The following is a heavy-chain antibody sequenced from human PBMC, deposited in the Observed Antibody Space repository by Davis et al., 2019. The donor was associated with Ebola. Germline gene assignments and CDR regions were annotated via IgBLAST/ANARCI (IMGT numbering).Heavy chain of an antibody. Sequence: PGGSLRLSCAASGFTFSSYWMHWVRHAPGKGLVWVSRINSDGSSTSYADSVKGRFTISRDNAKNTLYLQMNSLRDEDTAVYYCARDIVVVLAARSYYYGMDVWGQGTTVTVSS. CDR2: INSDGSST. CDR3: ARDIVVVLAARSYYYGMDV. J-gene: IGHJ6*02. V-gene: IGHV3-74*01. D-gene: IGHD2-15*01. CDR1: GFTFSSYW.